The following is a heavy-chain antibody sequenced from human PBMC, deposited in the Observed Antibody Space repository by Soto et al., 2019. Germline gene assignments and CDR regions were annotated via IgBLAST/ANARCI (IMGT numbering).Heavy chain of an antibody. V-gene: IGHV4-31*03. Sequence: PSETLSLTCTVSGGSISSAGYYWSWIRQHPGKGLEWIGYIYYSGSTYYNPSLKSRVTISVDTSKNQFSLKLSSVTAADTAVYYCARDSAYCSGGSCSVSEYFQHWGQGTLVTVSS. J-gene: IGHJ1*01. D-gene: IGHD2-15*01. CDR1: GGSISSAGYY. CDR2: IYYSGST. CDR3: ARDSAYCSGGSCSVSEYFQH.